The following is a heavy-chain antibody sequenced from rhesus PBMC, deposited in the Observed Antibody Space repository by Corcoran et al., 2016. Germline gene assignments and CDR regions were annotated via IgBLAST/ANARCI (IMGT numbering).Heavy chain of an antibody. D-gene: IGHD3-9*01. CDR1: GGVLSGYYC. Sequence: QVQLQESGPGLGKPSETLSLTCTGSGGVLSGYYCWRWIRPSPGGGLEWIGGIYDDSSVTYYNPSLNNRASISRDTSKNQFSLKLNSVTAADTAVYYCARGAGDLLHRVEYWGQGVLVTVSS. CDR3: ARGAGDLLHRVEY. J-gene: IGHJ4*01. CDR2: IYDDSSVT. V-gene: IGHV4-143*01.